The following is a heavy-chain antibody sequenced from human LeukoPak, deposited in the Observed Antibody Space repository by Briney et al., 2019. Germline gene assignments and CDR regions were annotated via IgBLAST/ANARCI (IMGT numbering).Heavy chain of an antibody. CDR2: IYYSGST. V-gene: IGHV4-39*01. CDR1: GGSISSSSYY. CDR3: ARLRYSGSYHYYFDY. D-gene: IGHD1-26*01. Sequence: SETLSLTCTVSGGSISSSSYYWGWIRQPPGKGLEWIGSIYYSGSTYYNPSLKSRVTISVDTSKNQFSLKLSSVTAADTAVYYCARLRYSGSYHYYFDYWGRGTLVTVSS. J-gene: IGHJ4*02.